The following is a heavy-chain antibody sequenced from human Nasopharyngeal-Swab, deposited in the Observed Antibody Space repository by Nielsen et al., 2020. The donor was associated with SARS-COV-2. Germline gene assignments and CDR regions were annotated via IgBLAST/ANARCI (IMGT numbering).Heavy chain of an antibody. D-gene: IGHD6-19*01. Sequence: SETLSLTCAVYGGSFSSYYWTWIRQPPGKGLEWIGEINHGGGTNSNPSLKSRVTISVDTSKTQFSMNLSSVTAADTAVYYCARGRQQWLIYDYWGQGTLVTVSS. CDR1: GGSFSSYY. CDR3: ARGRQQWLIYDY. J-gene: IGHJ4*02. V-gene: IGHV4-34*01. CDR2: INHGGGT.